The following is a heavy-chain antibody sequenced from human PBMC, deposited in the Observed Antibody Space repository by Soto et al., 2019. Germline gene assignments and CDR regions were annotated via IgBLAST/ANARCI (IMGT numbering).Heavy chain of an antibody. CDR3: VGVTFFRGTDV. CDR2: TYYKSKWNN. V-gene: IGHV6-1*01. J-gene: IGHJ6*04. D-gene: IGHD3-10*01. Sequence: SQTLSLTCAISGDIVSSDTTAWIWIRQSPSRGLGWLGRTYYKSKWNNDYELSVKSRITISPDTSQNQFSLELDSVTHEDTAVYYCVGVTFFRGTDVRGKGTPVTVSS. CDR1: GDIVSSDTTA.